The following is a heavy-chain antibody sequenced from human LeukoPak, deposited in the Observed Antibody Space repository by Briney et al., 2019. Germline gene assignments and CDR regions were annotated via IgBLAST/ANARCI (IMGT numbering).Heavy chain of an antibody. CDR1: GFTFSSYG. CDR2: IRYDGTNK. V-gene: IGHV3-30*02. D-gene: IGHD2-15*01. CDR3: AKGLGYCSGGSCYGEYFQH. J-gene: IGHJ1*01. Sequence: GGSLRLSCAASGFTFSSYGMHWVRQAPGKGLEWVAFIRYDGTNKYYADSVKGRFTISRDNSKNTLYLQMNSLRAEDTAVYYCAKGLGYCSGGSCYGEYFQHWGQGTLVTVSS.